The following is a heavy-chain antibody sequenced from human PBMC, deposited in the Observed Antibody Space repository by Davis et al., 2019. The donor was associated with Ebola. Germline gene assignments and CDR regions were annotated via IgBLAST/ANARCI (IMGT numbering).Heavy chain of an antibody. V-gene: IGHV1-18*01. CDR1: GYIFNNYD. CDR2: ISAYNGNT. J-gene: IGHJ6*02. Sequence: ASVKVSCKASGYIFNNYDINWVRQAPGQGLEWMGWISAYNGNTNYAQKLQGRVTMTTDTSTSTAYMELRSLRSDDTAVYYCARDNGGSSPHYYYYYYGMDVWGQGTTVTVSS. D-gene: IGHD6-6*01. CDR3: ARDNGGSSPHYYYYYYGMDV.